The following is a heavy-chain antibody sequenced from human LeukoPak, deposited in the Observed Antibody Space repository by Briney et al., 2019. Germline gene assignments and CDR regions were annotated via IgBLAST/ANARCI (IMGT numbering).Heavy chain of an antibody. D-gene: IGHD1-26*01. CDR3: ASGGKHSGSYYPLAY. CDR1: GGSISSGGYY. Sequence: PSETLSLTCTVSGGSISSGGYYWSWIRQPPGKGLEWIGYIYHSGSTYYNPSLKSRVTISVDRSKNQFSLKLSSVTAADTAVYYCASGGKHSGSYYPLAYWGQGTLVTVSS. CDR2: IYHSGST. J-gene: IGHJ4*02. V-gene: IGHV4-30-2*01.